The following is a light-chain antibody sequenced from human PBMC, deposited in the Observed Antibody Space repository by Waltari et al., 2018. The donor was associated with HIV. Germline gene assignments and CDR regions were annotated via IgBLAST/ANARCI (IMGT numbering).Light chain of an antibody. Sequence: SYELTQPPSVSVSPGQTARITCSGDALPNQYAYWYQQKPGQAPVLVIYKDSERPSGFPERFSGASSGTTVTLTISGVQAEDEADYYCQSADSSGNYQVFGGGTKLTVL. J-gene: IGLJ3*02. CDR1: ALPNQY. CDR3: QSADSSGNYQV. CDR2: KDS. V-gene: IGLV3-25*03.